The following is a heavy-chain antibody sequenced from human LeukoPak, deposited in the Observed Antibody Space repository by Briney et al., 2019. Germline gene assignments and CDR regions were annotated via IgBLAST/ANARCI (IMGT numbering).Heavy chain of an antibody. J-gene: IGHJ6*02. CDR2: ISYDGSHK. D-gene: IGHD2-21*02. CDR1: GFTFSRYA. Sequence: GRSLSLSCAASGFTFSRYAMHWVRQAPGKGLEWVAAISYDGSHKFYADSVKGRFTISRDNSNSTLFLQLNSLRPEATAVYYCARVYCGADCYNNYYYGMDVWGQGTTVTVSS. CDR3: ARVYCGADCYNNYYYGMDV. V-gene: IGHV3-30*04.